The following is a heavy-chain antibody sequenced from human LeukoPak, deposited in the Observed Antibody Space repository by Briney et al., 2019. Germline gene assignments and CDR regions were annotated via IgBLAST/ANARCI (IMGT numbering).Heavy chain of an antibody. CDR2: ISYDGSNK. V-gene: IGHV3-30-3*01. CDR3: ARDMGSIVGATIFDY. Sequence: PGGSLRLSCAASGFTFSSYAMHWVRQAPGKGLEWVAVISYDGSNKYYADSVKGRFTISRDNSKNTLYLQMNSLRAEDTAVYYCARDMGSIVGATIFDYWGQGTLVTVSS. D-gene: IGHD1-26*01. J-gene: IGHJ4*02. CDR1: GFTFSSYA.